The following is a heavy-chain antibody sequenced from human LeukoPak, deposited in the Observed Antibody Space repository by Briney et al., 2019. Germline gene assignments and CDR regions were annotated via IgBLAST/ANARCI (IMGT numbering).Heavy chain of an antibody. J-gene: IGHJ4*02. D-gene: IGHD2-2*01. Sequence: PGGSLRLSCAASGFTFSSYSMNWVRQAPGKGLEWISYIISTGSTTYYADSVKVRFTISRDNASNSLSLQMSSLRAEDTAVYYCATGFWGYCSRNSCPLDNWGQGTLVTVAS. V-gene: IGHV3-48*01. CDR2: IISTGSTT. CDR3: ATGFWGYCSRNSCPLDN. CDR1: GFTFSSYS.